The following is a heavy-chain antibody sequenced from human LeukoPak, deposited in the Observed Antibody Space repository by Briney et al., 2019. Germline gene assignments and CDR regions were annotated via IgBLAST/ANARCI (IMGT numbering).Heavy chain of an antibody. CDR2: INWDGGRT. J-gene: IGHJ4*02. CDR3: AKGSSSWPSPFDY. CDR1: GFTFSSYA. Sequence: QPGGSLRLSRAASGFTFSSYAMHWVRQAPGKGLEWVSLINWDGGRTYYADSMKGRFAISRDNSKNSLYLQMNTLRAEDTALYYCAKGSSSWPSPFDYWGQGTLVTVSS. V-gene: IGHV3-43D*04. D-gene: IGHD6-13*01.